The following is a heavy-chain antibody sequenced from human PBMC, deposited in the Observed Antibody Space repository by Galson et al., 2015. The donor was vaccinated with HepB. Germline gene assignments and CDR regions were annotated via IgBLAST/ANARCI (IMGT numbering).Heavy chain of an antibody. CDR3: ARAGARNYYYYGMDV. Sequence: SLRLSCAASGFTFSSYSMNWVRQAPGKGLEWVSSISSSSSYIYYADSVKGRFTISRDNAKNSLYLQMNSLRAEDTAVYYCARAGARNYYYYGMDVWGQGTTVTVSS. J-gene: IGHJ6*02. V-gene: IGHV3-21*01. CDR2: ISSSSSYI. D-gene: IGHD7-27*01. CDR1: GFTFSSYS.